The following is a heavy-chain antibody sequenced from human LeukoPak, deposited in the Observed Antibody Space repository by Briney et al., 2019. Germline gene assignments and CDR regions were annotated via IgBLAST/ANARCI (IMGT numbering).Heavy chain of an antibody. CDR1: GYTLTELS. CDR2: FDPEDGET. V-gene: IGHV1-24*01. D-gene: IGHD1-26*01. Sequence: GASVKVSCKVSGYTLTELSMHWVRQAPGKGLEWMGGFDPEDGETIYAQKFQGRVTMTEDTSTDTAYMELSSLRSEDTAVYYCATAVSYSGSYATLDYWGQGTLVTVSS. J-gene: IGHJ4*02. CDR3: ATAVSYSGSYATLDY.